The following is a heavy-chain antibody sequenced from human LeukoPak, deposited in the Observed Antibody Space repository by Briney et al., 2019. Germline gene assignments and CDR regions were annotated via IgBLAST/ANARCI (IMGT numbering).Heavy chain of an antibody. CDR2: ISGSGGST. J-gene: IGHJ4*02. V-gene: IGHV3-23*01. CDR1: GFTFSSYA. CDR3: AKDFGGSHPYYFDY. Sequence: GASLRLSCAASGFTFSSYAMSWVRQAPGKGLEWVSAISGSGGSTYYADSVKGRFTISRDNSKNTLYLQMNSLRAEDTAVYCCAKDFGGSHPYYFDYWGQGTLVTVSS. D-gene: IGHD1-26*01.